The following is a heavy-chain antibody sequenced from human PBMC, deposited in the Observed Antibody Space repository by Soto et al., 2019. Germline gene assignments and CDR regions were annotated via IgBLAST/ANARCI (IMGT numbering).Heavy chain of an antibody. D-gene: IGHD4-17*01. CDR1: GYPLTELS. CDR2: FDPEDGET. CDR3: ATGPYYGDLSFDY. J-gene: IGHJ4*02. V-gene: IGHV1-24*01. Sequence: ASLKVSCKFSGYPLTELSIHWVRQAPGKGLEWMGGFDPEDGETIYAQKFQGRVTMTEDTSTDTAYMELSSLRSEDTAVYYCATGPYYGDLSFDYWGQGTLVTVSS.